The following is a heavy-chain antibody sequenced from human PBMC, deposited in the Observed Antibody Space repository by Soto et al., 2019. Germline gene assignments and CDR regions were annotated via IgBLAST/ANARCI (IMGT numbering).Heavy chain of an antibody. D-gene: IGHD2-15*01. CDR3: ARDLCSGGSCYWGAFDI. CDR2: ISYDGSNK. Sequence: QVQLVESGGGVVQPGRSLRLSCAASGFTFSSYAMHWVRQAPGKGLEWVAVISYDGSNKYYADSVKGRFTISRDNSKNTLYLQMNSLRAEDTAVYYCARDLCSGGSCYWGAFDIWGQWTMVTVSS. J-gene: IGHJ3*02. V-gene: IGHV3-30-3*01. CDR1: GFTFSSYA.